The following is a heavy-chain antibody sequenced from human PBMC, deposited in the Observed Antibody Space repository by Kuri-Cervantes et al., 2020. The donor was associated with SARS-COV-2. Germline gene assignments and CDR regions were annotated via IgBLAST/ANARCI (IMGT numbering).Heavy chain of an antibody. CDR1: GGTFSSYA. CDR3: ARDLVSCSSTSCYWDNYYYYGMDV. D-gene: IGHD2-2*01. CDR2: IIPIFGTA. Sequence: SVKVSCKASGGTFSSYAISWVRQAPGQGLEWMGGIIPIFGTANYAQKFQGRVTITADKSTSTAYMELSSLRSEDTAVYYCARDLVSCSSTSCYWDNYYYYGMDVWGQGTMVTVSS. J-gene: IGHJ6*02. V-gene: IGHV1-69*06.